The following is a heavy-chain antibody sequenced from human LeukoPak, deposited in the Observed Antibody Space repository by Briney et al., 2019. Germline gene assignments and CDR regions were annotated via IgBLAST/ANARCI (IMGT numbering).Heavy chain of an antibody. CDR1: GFTFSSYG. CDR3: AKDSSYYYGSGLDI. CDR2: ISYDGSNK. J-gene: IGHJ3*02. D-gene: IGHD3-10*01. Sequence: GGSLRLSCAASGFTFSSYGMHWVRQAPGKGLEWVAVISYDGSNKYYADSVKGRFTISRDNSKNTLYLQMNSLRAEDTAVYYCAKDSSYYYGSGLDIWGQGTMVTVPS. V-gene: IGHV3-30*18.